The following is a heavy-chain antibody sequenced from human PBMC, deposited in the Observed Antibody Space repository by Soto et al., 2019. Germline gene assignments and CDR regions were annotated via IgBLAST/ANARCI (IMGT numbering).Heavy chain of an antibody. CDR2: INAGNGNT. D-gene: IGHD2-21*02. V-gene: IGHV1-3*01. CDR3: ARSIVVVTAADY. J-gene: IGHJ4*02. CDR1: GYTCTSYA. Sequence: QVQLVQSGAEVKKPGASVKVSCKASGYTCTSYAMHWLRQAPGQRLEWMGWINAGNGNTKYSQKFQGRVTITRDASASTAYMELSRLRSADTAVYYCARSIVVVTAADYWGPGTLVTVSS.